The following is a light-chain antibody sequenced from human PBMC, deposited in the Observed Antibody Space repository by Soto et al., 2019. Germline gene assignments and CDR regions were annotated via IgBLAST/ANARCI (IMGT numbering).Light chain of an antibody. CDR1: QSVDIN. CDR3: QHYNSYSEA. J-gene: IGKJ1*01. Sequence: EIVLTQSPATLSVSPVERVSLSCRASQSVDINLAWYQQKPGQAPRLLIYGASTRATDMPGRFSGRGSGTEFTLTISSLQSEDFATYYCQHYNSYSEAFGQGTKVDIK. CDR2: GAS. V-gene: IGKV3-15*01.